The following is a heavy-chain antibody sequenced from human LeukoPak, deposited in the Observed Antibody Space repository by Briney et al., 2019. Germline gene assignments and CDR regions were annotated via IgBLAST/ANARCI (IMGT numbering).Heavy chain of an antibody. Sequence: ASVKVSCKVSGYTLTELSMHWVRRAPGKGLEWMGGFHPEDGETIYVQKFQGRVTMTEDTSIDTAYMELSSLRSEDTAMYYCATTTQWLVPYNFDYWGQGTLVTVSS. CDR1: GYTLTELS. D-gene: IGHD6-19*01. V-gene: IGHV1-24*01. CDR3: ATTTQWLVPYNFDY. CDR2: FHPEDGET. J-gene: IGHJ4*02.